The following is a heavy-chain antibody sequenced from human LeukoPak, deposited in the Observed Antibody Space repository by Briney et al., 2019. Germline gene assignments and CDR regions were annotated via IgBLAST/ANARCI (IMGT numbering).Heavy chain of an antibody. D-gene: IGHD1-14*01. Sequence: PSETLSLTCTVSGGSISSSSYYWGWIRQPPGRGLEWIGSIYYSGSTYYNPSLKSRVTISVDTSKNQFSLKLSSVTAADTAVYYCARDHTSRIDYWGQGTLVTVSS. V-gene: IGHV4-39*07. J-gene: IGHJ4*02. CDR2: IYYSGST. CDR3: ARDHTSRIDY. CDR1: GGSISSSSYY.